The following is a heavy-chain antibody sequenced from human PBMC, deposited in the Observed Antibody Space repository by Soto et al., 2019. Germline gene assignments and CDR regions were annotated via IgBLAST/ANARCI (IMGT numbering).Heavy chain of an antibody. V-gene: IGHV4-4*02. CDR1: GGSISSSNW. J-gene: IGHJ5*02. D-gene: IGHD3-3*01. Sequence: QVQLQESGPGLVKPSGTLSLTCAVSGGSISSSNWWSWVRQPPGKGLEWIGEIYHSGSTNYNPSLKSRVTISVDKSKNEFSLKLSSVTAADTAVYYCARRDDFWSGYWLLDPWGQGTLVTVSS. CDR3: ARRDDFWSGYWLLDP. CDR2: IYHSGST.